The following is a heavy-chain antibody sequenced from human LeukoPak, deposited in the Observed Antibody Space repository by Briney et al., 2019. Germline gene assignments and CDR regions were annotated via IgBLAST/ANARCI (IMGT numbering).Heavy chain of an antibody. D-gene: IGHD3-10*01. J-gene: IGHJ4*02. Sequence: SETLSLTCAVYGGSFSGYYWSWIRQPPGKGLEWIGEINHSGSTNYNPSLKSRVTISVDTSKNQFSLKLSSATAADTAVYYCARGNGYYGSGSYYAYFDYWGQGTLVTVSS. CDR1: GGSFSGYY. CDR3: ARGNGYYGSGSYYAYFDY. V-gene: IGHV4-34*01. CDR2: INHSGST.